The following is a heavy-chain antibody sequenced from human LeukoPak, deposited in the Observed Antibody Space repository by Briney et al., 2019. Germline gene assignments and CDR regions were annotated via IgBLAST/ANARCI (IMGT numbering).Heavy chain of an antibody. CDR1: GGSFSGYY. D-gene: IGHD3-9*01. CDR3: ARGLRYFDWYRCWFDP. J-gene: IGHJ5*02. CDR2: INHSGST. V-gene: IGHV4-34*01. Sequence: SETLSLTCAVYGGSFSGYYWSWIRQPPGKGLEWIGEINHSGSTNYNPSPKSRVTISVDTSKNQFSLKLSSVTAADTAVYYCARGLRYFDWYRCWFDPWGQGTLVTVSS.